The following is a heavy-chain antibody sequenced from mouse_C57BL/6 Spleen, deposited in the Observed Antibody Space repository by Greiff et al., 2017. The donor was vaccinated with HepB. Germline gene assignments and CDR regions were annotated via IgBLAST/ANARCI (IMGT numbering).Heavy chain of an antibody. V-gene: IGHV5-4*01. Sequence: EVMLVESGGGLVKPGGSLKLSCAASGFTFSSYAMSWVRQTPEKRLEWVATISDGGSYTYYPDNVKGRFTISRDNAKNNLYLQMSHLKSEDTAMYYCARDHDGNYGYFDVWGTGTTVTVSS. D-gene: IGHD2-1*01. CDR3: ARDHDGNYGYFDV. J-gene: IGHJ1*03. CDR2: ISDGGSYT. CDR1: GFTFSSYA.